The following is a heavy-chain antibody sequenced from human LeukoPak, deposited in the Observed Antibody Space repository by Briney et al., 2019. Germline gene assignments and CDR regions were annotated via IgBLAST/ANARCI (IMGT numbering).Heavy chain of an antibody. CDR3: ASDPSGYCSGGSCHRYDNWFDP. CDR2: ISSRSRYI. J-gene: IGHJ5*02. V-gene: IGHV3-21*01. Sequence: GGALRLYCAASGLTFSSYSMNWVRQAPGKGVEVVSSISSRSRYIYYADSVKGRFTISRHNAKTSLYLQMNSVRGGDTAVYYCASDPSGYCSGGSCHRYDNWFDPWGQGTLVTVSS. D-gene: IGHD2-15*01. CDR1: GLTFSSYS.